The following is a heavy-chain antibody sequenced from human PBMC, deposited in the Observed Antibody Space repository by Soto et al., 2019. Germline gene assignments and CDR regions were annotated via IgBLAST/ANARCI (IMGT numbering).Heavy chain of an antibody. CDR1: GFTFSDYY. Sequence: GGSLRLSCAASGFTFSDYYMSWIRQAPGKGLEWVSFISNSASTIYYADSVKGRFTISRDNAKNSLSLQMNGLRAEDSAMYYCAGARSTLQLSFMDVWGQGTTVTVSS. CDR2: ISNSASTI. D-gene: IGHD2-15*01. CDR3: AGARSTLQLSFMDV. J-gene: IGHJ6*02. V-gene: IGHV3-11*01.